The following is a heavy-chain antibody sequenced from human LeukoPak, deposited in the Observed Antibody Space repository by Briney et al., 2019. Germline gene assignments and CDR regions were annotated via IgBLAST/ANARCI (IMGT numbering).Heavy chain of an antibody. Sequence: SETLSLTCTVSGGSISSSSYYWGWIRQPPGKGLEWIGSIYYSGNTYYNPSPKSRVTISVDTSKNQFSLKLSSVTAADTAVYFCASYKSTPLGVYYFDYWGQGTLVTVSS. V-gene: IGHV4-39*01. CDR3: ASYKSTPLGVYYFDY. CDR2: IYYSGNT. D-gene: IGHD3-10*01. CDR1: GGSISSSSYY. J-gene: IGHJ4*02.